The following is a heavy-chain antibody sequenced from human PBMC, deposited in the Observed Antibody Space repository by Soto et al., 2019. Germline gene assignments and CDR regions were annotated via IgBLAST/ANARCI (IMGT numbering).Heavy chain of an antibody. CDR1: GVAFSFYN. CDR3: AKDRGGFTGGWEVFDV. CDR2: ISGNGATT. D-gene: IGHD6-19*01. V-gene: IGHV3-23*01. J-gene: IGHJ4*02. Sequence: EVALLESGGGLVQPGGSLRLSCEDSGVAFSFYNMSWVRQAPGKGLEWVASISGNGATTYYAASGKGRFTFSRDNSKNTVHLQMNSLRGEYTAVYSCAKDRGGFTGGWEVFDVWGQGALVKVAS.